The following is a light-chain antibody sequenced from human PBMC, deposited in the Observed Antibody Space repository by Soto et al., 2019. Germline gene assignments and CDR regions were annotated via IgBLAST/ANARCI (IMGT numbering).Light chain of an antibody. J-gene: IGKJ5*01. CDR2: DAS. Sequence: DIQVTQSPSSVAASVGDRVTITCRASQSISSYLDWYQQKPGKAPKLLIYDASSLQSGVPSRFSGSGSGTDFTLTISSLQPEDFATYYCQQSYSTSITFGQGTRLEIK. CDR3: QQSYSTSIT. CDR1: QSISSY. V-gene: IGKV1-39*01.